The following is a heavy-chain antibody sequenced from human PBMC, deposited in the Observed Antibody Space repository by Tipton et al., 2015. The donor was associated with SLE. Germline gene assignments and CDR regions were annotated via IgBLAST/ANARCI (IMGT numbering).Heavy chain of an antibody. V-gene: IGHV5-51*03. Sequence: QLVQSGEEVKKPGESLKISCKGSGYSFTSYWIGWVRQMPGKGLEWMGIIYPGDSDTRYSPSFQGQVTISADKSISTAYLQWSSLKDSDTAMYYCARFYCSSTSCYTHAFDIWGQGTMVTVSS. D-gene: IGHD2-2*02. J-gene: IGHJ3*02. CDR2: IYPGDSDT. CDR3: ARFYCSSTSCYTHAFDI. CDR1: GYSFTSYW.